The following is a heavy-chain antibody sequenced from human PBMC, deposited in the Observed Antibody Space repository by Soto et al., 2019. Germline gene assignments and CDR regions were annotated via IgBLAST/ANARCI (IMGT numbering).Heavy chain of an antibody. J-gene: IGHJ3*02. CDR1: GFTFDDYT. CDR2: ISWNSVTI. CDR3: AKDTRQWLGTDI. D-gene: IGHD6-19*01. V-gene: IGHV3-9*01. Sequence: EVQLVESGGGLVQPGRSLRLSCAASGFTFDDYTMHWVRQAPGKGLEWVSGISWNSVTIGYADSVKGRFTVSRDNAKNSLYLEMNSLRTEDTGLYYCAKDTRQWLGTDILGQGTMVTVTS.